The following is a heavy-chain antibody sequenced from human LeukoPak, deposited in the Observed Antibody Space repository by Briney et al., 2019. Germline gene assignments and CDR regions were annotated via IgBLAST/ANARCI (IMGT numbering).Heavy chain of an antibody. CDR2: ISSGGTTI. CDR1: GFTFKSYE. D-gene: IGHD3-16*01. CDR3: ARTDGGIPLYYFDY. J-gene: IGHJ4*02. Sequence: PGGSQTLSCSVSGFTFKSYEMNWVRLAPGKGLEWIAYISSGGTTIFYADSVKGRFTISRDNAKNSLYLQMNSLRAEDTAVYYCARTDGGIPLYYFDYWGQGTLVTVSS. V-gene: IGHV3-48*03.